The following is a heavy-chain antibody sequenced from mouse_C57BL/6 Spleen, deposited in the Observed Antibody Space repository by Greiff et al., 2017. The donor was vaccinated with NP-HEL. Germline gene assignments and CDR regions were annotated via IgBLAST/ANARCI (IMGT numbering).Heavy chain of an antibody. CDR1: GFTFSSYA. CDR3: TRLGSSLYAMDY. D-gene: IGHD1-1*01. Sequence: DVMLVESGEGLVKPGGSLKLSCAASGFTFSSYAMSWVRQTPEKRLEWVAYISSGGDYIYYADTVKGRFTISRDNARNTLYLQMSSLKSEDTAMYYCTRLGSSLYAMDYWGQGTSVTVSS. J-gene: IGHJ4*01. CDR2: ISSGGDYI. V-gene: IGHV5-9-1*02.